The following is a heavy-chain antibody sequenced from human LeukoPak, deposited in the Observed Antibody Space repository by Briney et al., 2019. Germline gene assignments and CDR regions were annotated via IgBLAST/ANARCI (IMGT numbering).Heavy chain of an antibody. CDR2: IYSGGNT. Sequence: SQTLSLTCTVSGDSISSGTYYWSWIRQPAGKGLEWIGRIYSGGNTNYNPSLKSRVTISVDTSKNQFSLKLSPVTAADTAVYYCAREGSIYYYDSSGYLGYWGQGTLVTVSS. CDR1: GDSISSGTYY. D-gene: IGHD3-22*01. J-gene: IGHJ4*02. V-gene: IGHV4-61*02. CDR3: AREGSIYYYDSSGYLGY.